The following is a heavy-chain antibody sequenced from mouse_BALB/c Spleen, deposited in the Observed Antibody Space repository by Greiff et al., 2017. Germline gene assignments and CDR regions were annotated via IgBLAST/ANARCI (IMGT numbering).Heavy chain of an antibody. V-gene: IGHV5-17*02. J-gene: IGHJ4*01. CDR3: ARTYYRYDGYAMDY. CDR2: ISSGSSTI. CDR1: GFTFSSFG. D-gene: IGHD2-14*01. Sequence: EVKVEESGGGLVQPGGSRKLSCAASGFTFSSFGMHWVRQAPEKGLEWVAYISSGSSTIYYADTVKGRFTISRDNPKNTLFLQMTSLRSEDTAMYYCARTYYRYDGYAMDYWGQGTSVTVSS.